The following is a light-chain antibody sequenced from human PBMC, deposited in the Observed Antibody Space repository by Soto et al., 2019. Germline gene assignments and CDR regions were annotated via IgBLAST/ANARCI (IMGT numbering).Light chain of an antibody. J-gene: IGKJ3*01. V-gene: IGKV3-20*01. CDR2: GAS. CDR3: QQYGSSPPRIT. CDR1: QSVSSSY. Sequence: EIVLTQSPGNLSLSPGERATLSCRASQSVSSSYLAWYQQKPGQAPRLLIYGASSRATGIPDRFSGSGSGTDFTLTISRLEPEDFAVYYCQQYGSSPPRITFGPGTKVDIK.